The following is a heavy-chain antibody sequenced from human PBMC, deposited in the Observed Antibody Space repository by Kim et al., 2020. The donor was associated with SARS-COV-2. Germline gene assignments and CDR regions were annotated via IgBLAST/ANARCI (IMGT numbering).Heavy chain of an antibody. CDR2: INHRGST. Sequence: SETLSLTCAVYGGSFSDYYWIWIRQPPEKGLEWIGEINHRGSTNHNESLKSRVTISVDPSKNQFSLKLSSVTAADIAVYYCARRGPSGYDFWGQGTLLTV. CDR3: ARRGPSGYDF. V-gene: IGHV4-34*01. CDR1: GGSFSDYY. J-gene: IGHJ4*02. D-gene: IGHD5-12*01.